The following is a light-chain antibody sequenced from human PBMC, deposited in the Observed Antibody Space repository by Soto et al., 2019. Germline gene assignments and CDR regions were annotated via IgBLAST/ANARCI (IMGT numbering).Light chain of an antibody. CDR2: KAS. CDR3: QQYRSYWT. CDR1: QSISSW. V-gene: IGKV1-5*03. J-gene: IGKJ1*01. Sequence: DIQMTQSPSTLSASVGDRVIITCRASQSISSWLAWYQQKPGKAPKLLIYKASSLESGVPSRFSGSGSGTEFTLTISRLQPDDFATYYCQQYRSYWTFGQGTKVEIK.